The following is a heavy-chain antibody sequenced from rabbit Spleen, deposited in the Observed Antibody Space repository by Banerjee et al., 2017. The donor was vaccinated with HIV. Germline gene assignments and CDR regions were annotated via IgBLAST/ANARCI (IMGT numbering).Heavy chain of an antibody. V-gene: IGHV1S47*01. CDR1: GFDFSSYG. Sequence: QEQLKETGGGLVQPGGSLKLSCQASGFDFSSYGVSWVRQAPGKGLEWIGYIDPIFHLSTYATWVNGRFTISRDNAQNTVFLQMTSLTAADTATYFCARDGAGGSYFALWGPGTLVTV. J-gene: IGHJ6*01. D-gene: IGHD8-1*01. CDR3: ARDGAGGSYFAL. CDR2: IDPIFHLS.